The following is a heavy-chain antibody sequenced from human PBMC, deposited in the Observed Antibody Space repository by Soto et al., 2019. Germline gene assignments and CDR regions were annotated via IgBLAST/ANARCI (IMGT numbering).Heavy chain of an antibody. V-gene: IGHV3-48*01. J-gene: IGHJ4*02. CDR1: GFTYSSYN. CDR2: ISSSSSTI. Sequence: EVQLVESGGGLVQPGGSLRLSCAASGFTYSSYNMNWVHQAPGKGLEWVSYISSSSSTIYYADSVKGRFTISRDNAKNSLYLQMNSLRAEDTAVYYCARSSQWLVGGLDYWGQGTLVTVSS. D-gene: IGHD6-19*01. CDR3: ARSSQWLVGGLDY.